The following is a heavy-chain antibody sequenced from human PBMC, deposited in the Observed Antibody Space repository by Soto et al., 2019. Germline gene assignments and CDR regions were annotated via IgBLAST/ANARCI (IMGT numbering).Heavy chain of an antibody. CDR3: AYDSSGYLDY. CDR2: INVGNGNT. Sequence: ASVEVSCKASGYTFTSYGISWVRQAPGQGLEWMGWINVGNGNTKYSQKFQGRVTITRDTSASTAHMELSSLRSEDTAVYYCAYDSSGYLDYWGQGTLVTVSS. D-gene: IGHD3-22*01. V-gene: IGHV1-3*01. J-gene: IGHJ4*02. CDR1: GYTFTSYG.